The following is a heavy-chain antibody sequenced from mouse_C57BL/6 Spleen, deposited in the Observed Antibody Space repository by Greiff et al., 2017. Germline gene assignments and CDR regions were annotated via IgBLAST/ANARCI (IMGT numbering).Heavy chain of an antibody. CDR2: IRSKSSNYAT. V-gene: IGHV10-3*01. CDR1: GFTFNTYA. Sequence: EVQLVESGGGLVQPKGSLKLSCAASGFTFNTYAMHWVRQAPGKGLEWVARIRSKSSNYATYYAESVKDRLTISREDSRSMLYLQMNKLKTEDTAMYYCVREGNWPFDYWGQGTTLTVSS. CDR3: VREGNWPFDY. J-gene: IGHJ2*01. D-gene: IGHD2-1*01.